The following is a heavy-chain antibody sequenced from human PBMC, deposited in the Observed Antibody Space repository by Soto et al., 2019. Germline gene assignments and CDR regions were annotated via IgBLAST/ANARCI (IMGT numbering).Heavy chain of an antibody. Sequence: SLRLACASSGFTSSDYYVSCIRQAPGKGLEGVSYISSSGSTIYYADSVKGRFTMSRDNAKNSLYLQMNSLRAEDTAVYYCARTGYSSSWYDYWGQGTMVPVSS. D-gene: IGHD6-13*01. CDR3: ARTGYSSSWYDY. CDR1: GFTSSDYY. J-gene: IGHJ4*02. CDR2: ISSSGSTI. V-gene: IGHV3-11*01.